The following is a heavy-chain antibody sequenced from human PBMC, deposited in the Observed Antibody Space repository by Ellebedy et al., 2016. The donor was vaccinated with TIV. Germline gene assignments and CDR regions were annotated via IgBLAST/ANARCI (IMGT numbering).Heavy chain of an antibody. CDR3: AKGSSSGFNYDRVGFEY. CDR1: GFTFSSFA. CDR2: ISGDSSST. J-gene: IGHJ4*01. V-gene: IGHV3-23*01. D-gene: IGHD3-22*01. Sequence: GGSLRLSCAASGFTFSSFAMHWVRQAPGKGLEWLSVISGDSSSTYHADSVKGRFTITRDNSKNTLYLQMNRLGTEDTAVYLCAKGSSSGFNYDRVGFEYWGQGTLVTVSS.